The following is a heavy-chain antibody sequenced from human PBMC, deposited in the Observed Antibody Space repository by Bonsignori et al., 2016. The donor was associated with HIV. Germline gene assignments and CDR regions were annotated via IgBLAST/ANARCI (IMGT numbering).Heavy chain of an antibody. CDR3: AKEAPGWY. CDR2: IYSGGSST. Sequence: WIRQPPGKGLEWVSVIYSGGSSTYYADSVKGRFTISRDNSKNTLYLQMNSLRAEDTAVYYCAKEAPGWYWGQGTLVTVSS. V-gene: IGHV3-23*03. D-gene: IGHD6-19*01. J-gene: IGHJ4*02.